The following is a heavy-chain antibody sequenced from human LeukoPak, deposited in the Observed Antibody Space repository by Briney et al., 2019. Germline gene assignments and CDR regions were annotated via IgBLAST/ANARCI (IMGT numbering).Heavy chain of an antibody. D-gene: IGHD3-10*01. CDR3: ARARSSGRPRGAFDI. Sequence: GASVKVSCKASGYTFTGYYMHWVRQAPGQGLEWMGRINPNSGGTSYAQKFQGRVTMTRDTSISTAYMELSRLRSDDTAVYYCARARSSGRPRGAFDIWGQGTMVTVSS. CDR2: INPNSGGT. CDR1: GYTFTGYY. J-gene: IGHJ3*02. V-gene: IGHV1-2*06.